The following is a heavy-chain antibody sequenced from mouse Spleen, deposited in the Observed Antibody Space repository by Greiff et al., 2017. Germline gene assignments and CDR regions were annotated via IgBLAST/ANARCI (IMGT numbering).Heavy chain of an antibody. D-gene: IGHD2-3*01. CDR2: INPGSGGT. CDR1: GYAFTNYL. J-gene: IGHJ3*01. Sequence: QVQLQQPGAELVKPGASVKMSCKASGYAFTNYLIEWVKQRPGQGLEWIGVINPGSGGTNYNEKFKGKATLTADKSSSTAYMQLSSLTSEDSAVYFCAREDDGYYLAWFAYWGQGTLVTVSA. V-gene: IGHV1-54*01. CDR3: AREDDGYYLAWFAY.